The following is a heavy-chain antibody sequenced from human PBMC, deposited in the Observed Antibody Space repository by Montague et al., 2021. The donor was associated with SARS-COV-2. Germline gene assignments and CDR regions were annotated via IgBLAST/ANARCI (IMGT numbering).Heavy chain of an antibody. J-gene: IGHJ4*02. Sequence: SETLSLTCAVYGGSFSGYYWNWIRQPPGKGLERIGEINHSGSTNYNPSLKSRVTISVDTSNNQFSLKLTSVTAADTAVYYCARGPTNDIGMVATRLDYWGQGTLVTVSS. D-gene: IGHD5-12*01. V-gene: IGHV4-34*01. CDR2: INHSGST. CDR3: ARGPTNDIGMVATRLDY. CDR1: GGSFSGYY.